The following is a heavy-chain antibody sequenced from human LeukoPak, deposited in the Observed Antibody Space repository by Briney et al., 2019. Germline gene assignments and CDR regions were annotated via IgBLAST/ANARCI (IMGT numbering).Heavy chain of an antibody. CDR2: ISGSGGST. CDR3: ARDRSYGSFDF. V-gene: IGHV3-23*01. CDR1: GFTFSSYA. D-gene: IGHD5-18*01. J-gene: IGHJ4*02. Sequence: GGSLRLSCAASGFTFSSYAMSWVRQAPGKGLEWVSAISGSGGSTYYADSVKGRFTISRDNAKNALYLQMNSLTVEDTALYHCARDRSYGSFDFWGQGTLVTVSS.